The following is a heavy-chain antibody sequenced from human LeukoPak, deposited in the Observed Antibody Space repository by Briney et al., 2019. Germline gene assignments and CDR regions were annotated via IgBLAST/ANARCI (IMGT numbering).Heavy chain of an antibody. J-gene: IGHJ4*02. CDR1: GFTFSSYG. Sequence: GGSLRLSCAASGFTFSSYGMHWVRQAPGKGLEWVAIIWYDGSNKYYADSVKGRFTVSKDNSKNTLYLQMNSLRAEDTAVYYCATDQYHLPDYWGQGTLVTVSS. D-gene: IGHD2-2*01. CDR2: IWYDGSNK. CDR3: ATDQYHLPDY. V-gene: IGHV3-33*01.